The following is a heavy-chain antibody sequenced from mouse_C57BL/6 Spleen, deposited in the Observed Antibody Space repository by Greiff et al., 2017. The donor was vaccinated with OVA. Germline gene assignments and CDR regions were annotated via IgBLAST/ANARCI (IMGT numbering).Heavy chain of an antibody. V-gene: IGHV2-5*01. J-gene: IGHJ4*01. CDR2: IWRGGST. Sequence: QVHVKQSGPGLVQPSQSLSITCTVSGFSLTSYGVHWVRQSPGKGLEWLGVIWRGGSTDYNAAFMSRLSITKDNSKSQVFFKMNSLQADDTAIYYCAKNDYYGSSYAMDYWGQGTSVTVSS. D-gene: IGHD1-1*01. CDR3: AKNDYYGSSYAMDY. CDR1: GFSLTSYG.